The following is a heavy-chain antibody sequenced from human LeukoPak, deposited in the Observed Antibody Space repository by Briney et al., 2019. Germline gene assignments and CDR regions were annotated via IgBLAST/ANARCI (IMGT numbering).Heavy chain of an antibody. CDR1: GGSISSGDYY. CDR2: IYYSGST. D-gene: IGHD3-22*01. J-gene: IGHJ4*02. V-gene: IGHV4-30-4*08. CDR3: ARLAVRRYYYDSSGYQY. Sequence: SQTLSLTCTVSGGSISSGDYYWSWIRQPPGKGLEWIGYIYYSGSTYYNPSLKSRVTISVDTSKNQFSLKLSSVTAADTAVYYCARLAVRRYYYDSSGYQYWGQGTLVTVSS.